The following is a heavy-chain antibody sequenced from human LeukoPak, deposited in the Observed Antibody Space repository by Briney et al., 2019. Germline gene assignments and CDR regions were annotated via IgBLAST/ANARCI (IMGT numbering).Heavy chain of an antibody. Sequence: SETLSLTCTVSGGSISSSSYYWGWIRQPPGKGLEWIGSIYYSGSTYYNPSLKSRVTISVDASKNQFSLKLSSVTAADTAVYYCARRWGFLAWFYFDYWGQGTLVTVSS. CDR1: GGSISSSSYY. J-gene: IGHJ4*02. CDR3: ARRWGFLAWFYFDY. V-gene: IGHV4-39*01. CDR2: IYYSGST. D-gene: IGHD3-3*01.